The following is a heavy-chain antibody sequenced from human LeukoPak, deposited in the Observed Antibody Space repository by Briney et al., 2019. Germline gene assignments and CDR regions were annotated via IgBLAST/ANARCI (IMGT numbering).Heavy chain of an antibody. V-gene: IGHV3-23*01. D-gene: IGHD4-23*01. CDR2: ISGSGGST. CDR3: ARGRGGMYGGNAAYFDY. J-gene: IGHJ4*02. Sequence: GGSLRLSCAASGFTFSSYAMSWVRQAPGKGLEWVSAISGSGGSTYYADSVKGRFTISRDSSKNTLSLQMNSLRAEDTAVYYCARGRGGMYGGNAAYFDYWGQGTLVTVSS. CDR1: GFTFSSYA.